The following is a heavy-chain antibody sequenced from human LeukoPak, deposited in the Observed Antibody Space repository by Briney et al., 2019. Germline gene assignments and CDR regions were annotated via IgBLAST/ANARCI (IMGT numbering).Heavy chain of an antibody. CDR1: GFPFSSSW. D-gene: IGHD3-10*01. V-gene: IGHV3-74*01. CDR2: ISGDGGST. Sequence: GGSLRLSCAASGFPFSSSWVHWVRQAPGKGLVWVSRISGDGGSTEYADSVKGRFAISRDNAKNTLYLQMNSLRAEDTAVYYCAKGRTMVRGVIMDYYGMDVWGQGTTVTVSS. J-gene: IGHJ6*02. CDR3: AKGRTMVRGVIMDYYGMDV.